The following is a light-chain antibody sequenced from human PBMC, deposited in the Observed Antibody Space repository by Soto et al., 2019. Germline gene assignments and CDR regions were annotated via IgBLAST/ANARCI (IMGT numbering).Light chain of an antibody. V-gene: IGLV2-14*01. CDR2: DVS. CDR1: SSDVGGYNY. J-gene: IGLJ1*01. CDR3: SSYTSSSTRV. Sequence: QSVLTHPASVAGSPGRAITISCTGTSSDVGGYNYVSWYQQHPGKAPKLMIYDVSNRPSGVSNRFSGSKSGNTASLTISGLQAEDEAAYYCSSYTSSSTRVSGTGTKVTVL.